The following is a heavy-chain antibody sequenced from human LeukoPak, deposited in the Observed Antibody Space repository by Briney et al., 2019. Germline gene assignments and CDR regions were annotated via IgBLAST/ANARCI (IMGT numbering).Heavy chain of an antibody. CDR2: ISAYNGNT. D-gene: IGHD2-2*01. CDR3: ARASEGVVPAAHIPNYTGDNWFDP. V-gene: IGHV1-18*04. CDR1: GYTFTSYG. Sequence: ASVKVSCKASGYTFTSYGISWVRQAPGQGLEWMGWISAYNGNTNYAQKLQGRVTMTTDTSTSTAYMELRSLRSDDTAVYYRARASEGVVPAAHIPNYTGDNWFDPWGQGTLVTVSS. J-gene: IGHJ5*02.